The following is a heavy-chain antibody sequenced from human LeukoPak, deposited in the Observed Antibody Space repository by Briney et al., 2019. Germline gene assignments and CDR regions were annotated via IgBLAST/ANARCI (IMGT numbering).Heavy chain of an antibody. D-gene: IGHD4-17*01. Sequence: ASVKVSCKASGYTFTSYGISWVRQAPGQGLEWMGGIIPIFGTANYAQKFQGRVTITADESTSTAYMEPSSLRSEDTAVYYCAREFTVTTGYFDYWGQGTLVTVSS. J-gene: IGHJ4*02. CDR3: AREFTVTTGYFDY. CDR1: GYTFTSYG. CDR2: IIPIFGTA. V-gene: IGHV1-69*13.